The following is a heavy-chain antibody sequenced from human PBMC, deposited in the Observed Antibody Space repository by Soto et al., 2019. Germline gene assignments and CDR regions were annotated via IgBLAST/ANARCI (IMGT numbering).Heavy chain of an antibody. V-gene: IGHV3-13*01. D-gene: IGHD6-19*01. Sequence: PGGSLRLSCAASGFTFSSYDMHWVHQATGKGLEWVSAIGTAGDTYYPGSVKGRFTISRENAKNSLYLQMNSLRAEDTAVYYCAREGSGWYQSRAFDIWGQGTMVTVSS. CDR1: GFTFSSYD. CDR3: AREGSGWYQSRAFDI. J-gene: IGHJ3*02. CDR2: IGTAGDT.